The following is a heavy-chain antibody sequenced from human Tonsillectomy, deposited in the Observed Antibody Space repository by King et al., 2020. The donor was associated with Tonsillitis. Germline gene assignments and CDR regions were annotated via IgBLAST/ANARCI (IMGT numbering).Heavy chain of an antibody. CDR1: GFTFSNYA. V-gene: IGHV3-23*04. Sequence: LVESGGGLVQPGGSLRLSCAASGFTFSNYAMSWVRQAPGKGLEWVSTISGSCSNTYYADSVKGRFTISRDNSKKTQYLQMNSQRAEDTAVYYCAKGGEAVAVWFDPWGQGTLVTVSS. CDR2: ISGSCSNT. D-gene: IGHD6-19*01. J-gene: IGHJ5*02. CDR3: AKGGEAVAVWFDP.